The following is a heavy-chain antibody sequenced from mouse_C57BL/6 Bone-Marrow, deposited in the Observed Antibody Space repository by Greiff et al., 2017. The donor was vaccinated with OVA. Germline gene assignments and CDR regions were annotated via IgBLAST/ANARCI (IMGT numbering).Heavy chain of an antibody. CDR1: GFNIKNTY. D-gene: IGHD2-3*01. Sequence: VQLQQSVAELVRPGASVKLSCTASGFNIKNTYMHWVKQRPEQGLEWIGRIDPANGNTKYAPKFQGKATITADTSSNTAYLQLSSLTSVDTAIYYVASSGGWLLRWFAYWGQGTLVTVSA. CDR3: ASSGGWLLRWFAY. J-gene: IGHJ3*01. V-gene: IGHV14-3*01. CDR2: IDPANGNT.